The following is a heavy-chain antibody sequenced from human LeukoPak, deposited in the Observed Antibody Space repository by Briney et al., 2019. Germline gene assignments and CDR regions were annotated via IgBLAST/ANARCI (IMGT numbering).Heavy chain of an antibody. Sequence: KPSETLSLTCTVSGGSISSYYWSWIRKPPGKGLEWIGYIYYSGSTNYNPSLKSRVTISVDTSKNQFSLKLSSVTAADTAVYYCARSEHDFWSGYYTVDYWGQGTLVTVSS. CDR1: GGSISSYY. J-gene: IGHJ4*02. CDR2: IYYSGST. D-gene: IGHD3-3*01. CDR3: ARSEHDFWSGYYTVDY. V-gene: IGHV4-59*01.